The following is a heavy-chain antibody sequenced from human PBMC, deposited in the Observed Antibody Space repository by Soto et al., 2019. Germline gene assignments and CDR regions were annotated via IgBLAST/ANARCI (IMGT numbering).Heavy chain of an antibody. CDR3: AKDFNYYDSSGPFDY. CDR2: ISYDGSNK. Sequence: QVQLVESGGGVVQPGRSLRLSCAASGFTFSNYGMHWVRQAPGKGLEWVAVISYDGSNKYYADSVKGRFTISRDNSKNTLYLQMNSLRAEDTAVYYCAKDFNYYDSSGPFDYWGQGTLVTVSS. CDR1: GFTFSNYG. V-gene: IGHV3-30*18. D-gene: IGHD3-22*01. J-gene: IGHJ4*02.